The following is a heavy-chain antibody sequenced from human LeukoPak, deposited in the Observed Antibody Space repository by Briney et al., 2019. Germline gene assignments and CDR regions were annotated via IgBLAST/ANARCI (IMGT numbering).Heavy chain of an antibody. D-gene: IGHD3-22*01. Sequence: SETLSLTSTVSGGSVSSGSYYWSWIRQPPGKGLEWIATIHHSGSTYYKPSLRSGVTISVDTSRNQFSLKLSSVTVADTAVYYCARLGGYYDPPGYWGQGTLVTVSS. CDR2: IHHSGST. CDR1: GGSVSSGSYY. CDR3: ARLGGYYDPPGY. J-gene: IGHJ4*02. V-gene: IGHV4-39*01.